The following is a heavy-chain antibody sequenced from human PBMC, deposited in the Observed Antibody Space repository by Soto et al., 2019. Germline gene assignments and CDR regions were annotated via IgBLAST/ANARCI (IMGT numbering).Heavy chain of an antibody. V-gene: IGHV4-59*08. J-gene: IGHJ5*02. D-gene: IGHD1-26*01. CDR3: ARLVGFNNWFDP. CDR1: GGSISSYY. Sequence: TSETLSLTCTVSGGSISSYYWSWIRQPPGKGLEWIGYIYYSGSTNYNPSLKSRVTISVDTSKNQFSLKLSSVTAADTAVYYCARLVGFNNWFDPWGQGTLVTVSS. CDR2: IYYSGST.